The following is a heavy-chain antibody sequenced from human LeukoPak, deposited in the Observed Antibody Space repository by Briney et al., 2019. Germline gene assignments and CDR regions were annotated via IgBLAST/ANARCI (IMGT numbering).Heavy chain of an antibody. J-gene: IGHJ5*02. V-gene: IGHV4-39*01. CDR3: ARKPQQLVREVPGWFDP. CDR2: IYYSGST. Sequence: SETLSLTFTVSGGSISSSSYYWGWIRQPPGKGLEWIGSIYYSGSTYYNPSLKGRVTISVDTSKNQFSLKLSSVTAADTAVYYCARKPQQLVREVPGWFDPWGQGTLVTVSS. D-gene: IGHD6-13*01. CDR1: GGSISSSSYY.